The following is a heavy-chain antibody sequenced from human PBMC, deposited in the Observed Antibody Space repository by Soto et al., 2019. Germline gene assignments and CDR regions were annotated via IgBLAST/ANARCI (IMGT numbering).Heavy chain of an antibody. CDR2: IIPILGIA. Sequence: QVQLVQSGAEVKKPGSSVKVSCKASGGTFSSYTISWVRQAPGQGLEWMGRIIPILGIANYAQKFQGRVTVPSVRSGRTANMELRCQCSADAAVYYCAGGCYDSGGNYFDYWGQGTLVTVSS. J-gene: IGHJ4*02. V-gene: IGHV1-69*02. D-gene: IGHD3-16*01. CDR1: GGTFSSYT. CDR3: AGGCYDSGGNYFDY.